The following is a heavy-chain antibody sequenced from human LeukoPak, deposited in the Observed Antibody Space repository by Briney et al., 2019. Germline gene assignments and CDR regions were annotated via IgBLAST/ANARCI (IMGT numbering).Heavy chain of an antibody. CDR2: IYYSGRT. V-gene: IGHV4-39*01. D-gene: IGHD3-22*01. CDR1: GDSVSRSDSY. J-gene: IGHJ1*01. Sequence: SETLSLTCTIFGDSVSRSDSYWDWIRQPPGKGLEWIGTIYYSGRTYYSPSLKSRVTLSVDMSNNQFSLTLSSVTAADTALYFCARRRYYDSSGYLEWGRGTLVTVSS. CDR3: ARRRYYDSSGYLE.